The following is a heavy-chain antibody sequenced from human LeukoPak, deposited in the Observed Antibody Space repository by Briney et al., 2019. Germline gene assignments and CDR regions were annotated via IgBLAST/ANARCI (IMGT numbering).Heavy chain of an antibody. CDR3: ARVAREYYDSSGYRDDY. V-gene: IGHV4-39*01. CDR2: IYYSGST. CDR1: GGSISSSSYY. J-gene: IGHJ4*02. Sequence: PSETLSLTCTVSGGSISSSSYYWGWIRQPPGKGLEWIGGIYYSGSTYYNPSLKSRVTISVDTSKNQFSLKLSSVTAADTAVYYCARVAREYYDSSGYRDDYWGQGTLVTVSS. D-gene: IGHD3-22*01.